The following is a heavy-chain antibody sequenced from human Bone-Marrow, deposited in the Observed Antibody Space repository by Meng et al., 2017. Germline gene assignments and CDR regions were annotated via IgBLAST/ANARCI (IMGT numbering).Heavy chain of an antibody. J-gene: IGHJ4*02. CDR2: ISYDGSNK. CDR1: GFTFSSYA. D-gene: IGHD6-13*01. CDR3: ARDAGYSSSGPLDY. V-gene: IGHV3-30*04. Sequence: GESLKISCAASGFTFSSYAMHWVRQVPGKGLEWVAVISYDGSNKYYADSVKGRFTISRDNSKNTLYLQMNSLRAEDTAVYDCARDAGYSSSGPLDYWGQGTLVTVSS.